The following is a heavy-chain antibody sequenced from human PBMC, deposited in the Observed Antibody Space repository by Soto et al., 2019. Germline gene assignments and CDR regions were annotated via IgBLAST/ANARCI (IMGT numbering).Heavy chain of an antibody. CDR1: GYTFTSYA. V-gene: IGHV1-3*01. CDR3: ARDRASGSGSYFFDY. D-gene: IGHD3-10*01. CDR2: INAGNGNT. J-gene: IGHJ4*02. Sequence: ASVKVSCKASGYTFTSYAMHWVRQAPGQRLEWMGWINAGNGNTKYSQKFQGRVTITRDTSASTAYMELSSLRSEDTAVYYCARDRASGSGSYFFDYWVQGTLVTVSS.